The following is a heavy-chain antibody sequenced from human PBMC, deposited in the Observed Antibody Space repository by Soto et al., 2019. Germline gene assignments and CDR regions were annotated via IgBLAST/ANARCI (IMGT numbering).Heavy chain of an antibody. J-gene: IGHJ6*02. CDR1: GYTFTTYG. Sequence: QVQLEQSGAEVKKPGDSMKVSCKASGYTFTTYGISWVRQAPGQGLEWMGWINGYNGNTAYPQKRQGRVTMTTDTSTSTAYMELRSLRSDETAVYYCAREGSAPYYYYGMDVWGQGTTVTVSS. D-gene: IGHD6-19*01. V-gene: IGHV1-18*01. CDR2: INGYNGNT. CDR3: AREGSAPYYYYGMDV.